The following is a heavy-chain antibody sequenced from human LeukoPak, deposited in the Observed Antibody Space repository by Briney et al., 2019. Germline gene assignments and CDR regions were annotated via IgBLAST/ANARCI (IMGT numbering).Heavy chain of an antibody. Sequence: GGSLRLSCAASGFTFSSYTMTWVRRAPGKGPEWVSSIGSSNNYIHYADSMKGRVTISRDNAKNSLYLQMDSLRVEDTAVYYCARDERDCSSTSCYWVYWGQGTLVIVSS. J-gene: IGHJ4*02. D-gene: IGHD2-2*01. CDR3: ARDERDCSSTSCYWVY. CDR1: GFTFSSYT. CDR2: IGSSNNYI. V-gene: IGHV3-21*01.